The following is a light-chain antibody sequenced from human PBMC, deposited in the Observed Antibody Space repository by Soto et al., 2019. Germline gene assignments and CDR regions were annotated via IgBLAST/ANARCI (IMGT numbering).Light chain of an antibody. Sequence: DIQMTQSPSSVSASVGDRVTITCRASQGISSWLGWYQQKPGKAPKLLIYAAYSLQSGVPSRFSGRGSETDLTLTIRSLQPEDFATYDCQQANSFPYTFGQGPKLEIK. V-gene: IGKV1-12*01. CDR2: AAY. CDR1: QGISSW. J-gene: IGKJ2*01. CDR3: QQANSFPYT.